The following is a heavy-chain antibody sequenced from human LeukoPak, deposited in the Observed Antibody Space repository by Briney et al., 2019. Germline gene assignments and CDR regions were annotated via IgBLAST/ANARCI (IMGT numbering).Heavy chain of an antibody. D-gene: IGHD2-8*01. Sequence: GASVKVSCKASGYTFTSYDINWVRQATGQGLEWMGWMNPNSGNTGYAQKFQGRVTMTRNTSISTAYMELSSLRSEDTAVYYCARVPRGTNGVCYDYWGQGTLVTVSS. J-gene: IGHJ4*02. CDR1: GYTFTSYD. CDR3: ARVPRGTNGVCYDY. CDR2: MNPNSGNT. V-gene: IGHV1-8*01.